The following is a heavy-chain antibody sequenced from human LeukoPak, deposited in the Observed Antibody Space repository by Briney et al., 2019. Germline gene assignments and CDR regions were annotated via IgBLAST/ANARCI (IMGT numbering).Heavy chain of an antibody. V-gene: IGHV3-30*02. CDR3: AKDQPKYSSGWYTLDY. J-gene: IGHJ4*02. D-gene: IGHD6-19*01. Sequence: GGSLRLSCAASGFTFSSYCMHWVRQAPGKGLEWVAFIRYDGSNKYYADSVKGRFTISRDNSKNTLYLQMNSLRAEDTAVYYCAKDQPKYSSGWYTLDYWGQGTLVTVSS. CDR2: IRYDGSNK. CDR1: GFTFSSYC.